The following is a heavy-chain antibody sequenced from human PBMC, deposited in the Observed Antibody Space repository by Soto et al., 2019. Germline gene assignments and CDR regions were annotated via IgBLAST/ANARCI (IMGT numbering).Heavy chain of an antibody. J-gene: IGHJ6*02. CDR3: ARVTYGDYYYGMDV. D-gene: IGHD4-17*01. V-gene: IGHV4-59*01. CDR1: GGSINYSY. CDR2: ISYTGSA. Sequence: ASETLSLTCTVSGGSINYSYWTWIRQPPGKGLEWIGYISYTGSANHNASLKSRLTISVDTSKNQFSLKLSSVTAEDADLYYCARVTYGDYYYGMDVWGQGTTVTVYS.